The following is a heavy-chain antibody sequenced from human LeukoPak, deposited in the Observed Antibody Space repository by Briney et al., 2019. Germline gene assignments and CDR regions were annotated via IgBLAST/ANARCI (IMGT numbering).Heavy chain of an antibody. V-gene: IGHV3-21*01. Sequence: SGGSLRLSCAASGFTFSSYSMNWVRQAPGKGLEWVSSISSSSGYIYYADSVKGRFTISRDNAKNSLYLQMNSLRAEDTAVYYCARDRPKSGGAATFDYWGQGTLVTVSS. D-gene: IGHD3-10*01. J-gene: IGHJ4*02. CDR3: ARDRPKSGGAATFDY. CDR1: GFTFSSYS. CDR2: ISSSSGYI.